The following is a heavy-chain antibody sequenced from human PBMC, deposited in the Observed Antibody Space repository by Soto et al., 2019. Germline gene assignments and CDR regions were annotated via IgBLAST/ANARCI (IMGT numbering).Heavy chain of an antibody. D-gene: IGHD1-1*01. J-gene: IGHJ6*01. CDR1: GYTFANYD. Sequence: ASVKVSCKASGYTFANYDMNWVRQAPGQGLEWMGWIDPNRGNAGYAPKFQGRVTMTRNTSINTVYLELSSLRSEDTAVYYCAKEGRKLVEKTTSSVTSTYSNRYGMQVWGQSTTVNVSS. CDR2: IDPNRGNA. V-gene: IGHV1-8*01. CDR3: AKEGRKLVEKTTSSVTSTYSNRYGMQV.